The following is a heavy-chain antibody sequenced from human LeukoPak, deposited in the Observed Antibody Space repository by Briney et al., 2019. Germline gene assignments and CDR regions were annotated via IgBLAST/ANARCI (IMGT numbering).Heavy chain of an antibody. J-gene: IGHJ4*02. CDR3: ARDKEAGTFDY. D-gene: IGHD6-19*01. Sequence: SETLSLTCTVSGGSISRYHWSWTRDPPGKGVEWIGYIYYSGSTNYNPSLKSRVTISVDTSKNQFSLKLSSVTAADTAVYYCARDKEAGTFDYWGQGTLVTVSS. CDR1: GGSISRYH. CDR2: IYYSGST. V-gene: IGHV4-59*01.